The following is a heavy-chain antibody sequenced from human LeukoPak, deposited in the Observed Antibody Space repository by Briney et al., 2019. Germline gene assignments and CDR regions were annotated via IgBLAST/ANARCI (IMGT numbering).Heavy chain of an antibody. J-gene: IGHJ4*02. D-gene: IGHD3-16*02. CDR1: GGSISSYY. Sequence: PSETLSLTCTVSGGSISSYYWSWIRQPAGKGLEWIGRIYTSGSTNYNPSLKSRVTISVDTSKNQFSLKLSSVTAADTAVYYCARSRGDYVWGSYRSFFDYWGQGTLVTVSS. V-gene: IGHV4-4*07. CDR2: IYTSGST. CDR3: ARSRGDYVWGSYRSFFDY.